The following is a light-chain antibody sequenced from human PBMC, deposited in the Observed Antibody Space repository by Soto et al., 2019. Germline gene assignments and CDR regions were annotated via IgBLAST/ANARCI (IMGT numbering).Light chain of an antibody. V-gene: IGLV4-60*03. Sequence: QLVLTQSSSASASLGSSVKLTCTLNRGHSSYIIAWHQQQPGKAPRYLINLEGSGSYNKGSGVPDRFSGSSSGADRYLTISNLQSEDEAVYYCESWDSNTQVFGGGTKLTVL. CDR3: ESWDSNTQV. J-gene: IGLJ3*02. CDR1: RGHSSYI. CDR2: LEGSGSY.